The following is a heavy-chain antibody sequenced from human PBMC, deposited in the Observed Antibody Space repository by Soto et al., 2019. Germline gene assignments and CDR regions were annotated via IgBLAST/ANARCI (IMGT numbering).Heavy chain of an antibody. D-gene: IGHD2-21*02. CDR3: AGDNLIVVVTAHFDY. V-gene: IGHV1-18*01. J-gene: IGHJ4*02. Sequence: GGSVKVSCKASGYTFTSYGISWVRQAPGQGLEWMGWISAYNGNTNYAQKLQGRVTMTTDTSTSTAYMELRSLRSDDTAVYYCAGDNLIVVVTAHFDYWGQGTLVTVSS. CDR2: ISAYNGNT. CDR1: GYTFTSYG.